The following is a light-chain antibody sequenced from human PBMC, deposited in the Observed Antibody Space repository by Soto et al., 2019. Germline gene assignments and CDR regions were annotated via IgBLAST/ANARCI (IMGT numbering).Light chain of an antibody. V-gene: IGLV2-14*01. CDR3: CSYAGSYTRYV. CDR2: EVS. Sequence: QSVLTQPASVSGSLGQSITISCTGTSSDVGAYNYVSWYQQQPGKAPKLMISEVSNRPSGVSNRFSGSKSGNTASLTISGLQAEDEADYYCCSYAGSYTRYVFGTGTKVTVL. J-gene: IGLJ1*01. CDR1: SSDVGAYNY.